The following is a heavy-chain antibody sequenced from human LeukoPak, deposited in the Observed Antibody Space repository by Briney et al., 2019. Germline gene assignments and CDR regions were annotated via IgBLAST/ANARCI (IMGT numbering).Heavy chain of an antibody. CDR2: ISSSASTI. D-gene: IGHD5-18*01. J-gene: IGHJ4*02. Sequence: GGSLRLSCAASGFSFSNYEMNWVRQAPGKGLEWVSYISSSASTIYYADSVKGRFTISRDNAKNSLYLQMNSLRAEDTAVYYCANGGYSYGPDYWGQGTLVTVSS. CDR1: GFSFSNYE. V-gene: IGHV3-48*03. CDR3: ANGGYSYGPDY.